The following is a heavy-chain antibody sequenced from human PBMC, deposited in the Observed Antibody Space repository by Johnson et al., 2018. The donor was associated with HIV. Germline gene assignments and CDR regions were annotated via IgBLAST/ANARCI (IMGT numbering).Heavy chain of an antibody. CDR2: IYYDGGNK. CDR3: AKADTMAGDAFDL. CDR1: GFTFRSSG. J-gene: IGHJ3*01. V-gene: IGHV3-33*03. D-gene: IGHD2-2*01. Sequence: QMMLVESGGGVVQPGTSLRLSCAASGFTFRSSGMHWVRQAPGKGLEWVASIYYDGGNKYYADSLNGRFTISRDNSNNTLYLQMNSLTAGDTAMYYCAKADTMAGDAFDLWGQGTMVTVSS.